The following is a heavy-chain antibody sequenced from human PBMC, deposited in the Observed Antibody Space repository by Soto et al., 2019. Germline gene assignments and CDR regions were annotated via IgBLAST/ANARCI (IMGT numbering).Heavy chain of an antibody. Sequence: EVQLLESGGGLVQPGGSLRLSCAASGFTFSSYAMSWVRQAPGKGLEWVSVISGSGDSTYYADSVKGRFTISRDNSKNTRYLQMTSLRAEDTAVYYCAKRNWGGWYFDLWGRGTLVTVSS. V-gene: IGHV3-23*01. CDR3: AKRNWGGWYFDL. CDR1: GFTFSSYA. CDR2: ISGSGDST. J-gene: IGHJ2*01. D-gene: IGHD7-27*01.